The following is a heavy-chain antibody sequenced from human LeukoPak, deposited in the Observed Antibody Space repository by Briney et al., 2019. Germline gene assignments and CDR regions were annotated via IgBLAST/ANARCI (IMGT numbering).Heavy chain of an antibody. J-gene: IGHJ4*02. CDR3: AGGLRELTFDY. D-gene: IGHD1-26*01. Sequence: SETLSLTCTVSGGSISSHYWSWIRQPPGKGLEWIGYVYYSGRTNSNPSLQSRVTISVDTSKSQFSLRLSSVTAADTAVYYCAGGLRELTFDYWGQGTLVTVSS. CDR1: GGSISSHY. CDR2: VYYSGRT. V-gene: IGHV4-59*11.